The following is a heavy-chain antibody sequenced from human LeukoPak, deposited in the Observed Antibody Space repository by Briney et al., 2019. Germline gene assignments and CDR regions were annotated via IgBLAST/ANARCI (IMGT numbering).Heavy chain of an antibody. J-gene: IGHJ4*02. V-gene: IGHV4-61*08. CDR2: IYYTET. D-gene: IGHD3-22*01. Sequence: SETLSLTCAVSGGSISSGGYSWSWIRQPPGKGLEWIGYIYYTETSYNPSLKSRVTISADTSKNQFSLKLYSVTAADTAVYYCATYYYDSSGYPMYYFDYWGQGTLVTVST. CDR3: ATYYYDSSGYPMYYFDY. CDR1: GGSISSGGYS.